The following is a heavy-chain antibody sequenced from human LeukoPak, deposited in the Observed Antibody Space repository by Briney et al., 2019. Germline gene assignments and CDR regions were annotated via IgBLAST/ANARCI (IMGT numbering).Heavy chain of an antibody. V-gene: IGHV3-23*01. CDR1: GFTFSSYA. J-gene: IGHJ3*02. D-gene: IGHD3-22*01. Sequence: GGSLRLSCAASGFTFSSYAMSWVRQAPGKGLELVSAISGSGGSTYYADSVKGRFTISRDNSKNTLYLQMNSLRAEDTAVYYCAKDIYYYDSSGNDAFDIWGQGTMVTVSS. CDR2: ISGSGGST. CDR3: AKDIYYYDSSGNDAFDI.